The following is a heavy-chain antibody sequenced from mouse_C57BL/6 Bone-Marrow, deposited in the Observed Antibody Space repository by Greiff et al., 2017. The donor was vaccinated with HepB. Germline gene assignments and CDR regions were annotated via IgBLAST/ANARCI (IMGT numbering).Heavy chain of an antibody. CDR3: ARPYDYAWFAY. V-gene: IGHV5-6*01. Sequence: DVHLVESGGDLVKPGGSLKLSCAASGFTFSSYGMSWVRQTPDKRLEWVATISSGGSYTYYPDSVKGRFTISRDNAKNTLYLQMSSLKSEDTAMYYCARPYDYAWFAYWGQGTLVTVSA. CDR2: ISSGGSYT. J-gene: IGHJ3*01. D-gene: IGHD2-4*01. CDR1: GFTFSSYG.